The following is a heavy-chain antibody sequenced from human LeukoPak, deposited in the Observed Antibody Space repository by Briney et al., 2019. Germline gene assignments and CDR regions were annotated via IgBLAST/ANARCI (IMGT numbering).Heavy chain of an antibody. Sequence: ASVKVSCKASGYTFTNYYMHWVRQAPGQGLEWMGWINPNSGGTNYAQKFQGRVTMTRDTSISTAYMELSRLRSDDTAVYYCARGAQLYYYDSSANNAFDIWGQGTMVTVSS. CDR2: INPNSGGT. D-gene: IGHD3-22*01. J-gene: IGHJ3*02. CDR3: ARGAQLYYYDSSANNAFDI. V-gene: IGHV1-2*02. CDR1: GYTFTNYY.